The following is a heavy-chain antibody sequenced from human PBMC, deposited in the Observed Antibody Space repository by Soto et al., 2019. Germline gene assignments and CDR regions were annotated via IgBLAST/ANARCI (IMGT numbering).Heavy chain of an antibody. V-gene: IGHV4-31*01. J-gene: IGHJ4*02. D-gene: IGHD6-19*01. CDR2: IYYSGST. CDR3: ARGAFLDGTFLV. CDR1: GGSISSGGYY. Sequence: QVQLQESGPGLVKPSQTLSLTCTVSGGSISSGGYYWSWIRQHTGKGLEWIGYIYYSGSTYYNPSLKSLVTISVDSSKNQFSLKLSSVTAADTAVYYCARGAFLDGTFLVWGQGTLVTVSS.